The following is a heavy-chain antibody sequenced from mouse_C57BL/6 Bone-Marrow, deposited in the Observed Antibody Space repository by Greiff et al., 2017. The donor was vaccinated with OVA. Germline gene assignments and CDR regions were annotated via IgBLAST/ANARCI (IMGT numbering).Heavy chain of an antibody. CDR3: AREDYYGSSYGFDD. D-gene: IGHD1-1*01. CDR2: IDPSDSET. V-gene: IGHV1-52*01. J-gene: IGHJ2*01. Sequence: VQLQQPGAELVRPGSSVKLSCKASGYTFTSYWMHWVKQRPIQGLEWIGNIDPSDSETHYNQKFKDKATLTVDKSSSTAYMQLSSLTSEDSAVYYCAREDYYGSSYGFDDWGQGTTLTDSS. CDR1: GYTFTSYW.